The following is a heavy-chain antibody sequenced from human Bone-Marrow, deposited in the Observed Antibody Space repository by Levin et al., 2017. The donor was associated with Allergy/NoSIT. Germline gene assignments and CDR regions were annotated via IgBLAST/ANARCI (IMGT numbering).Heavy chain of an antibody. CDR2: ISSDGNTT. D-gene: IGHD3-16*01. CDR1: EFSFSTYW. CDR3: ARRWDYNDYGMDV. Sequence: EASVKVSCAASEFSFSTYWMHWVRQAPGKGLVWVSRISSDGNTTTYADSVKGRFTVSRDSAKKMLYLQMNSLRVEDTAVYYCARRWDYNDYGMDVWGQGTTVTVSS. J-gene: IGHJ6*02. V-gene: IGHV3-74*01.